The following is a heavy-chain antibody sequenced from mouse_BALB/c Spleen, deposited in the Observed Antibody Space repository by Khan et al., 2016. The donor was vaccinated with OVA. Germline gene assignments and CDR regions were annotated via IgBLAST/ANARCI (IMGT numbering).Heavy chain of an antibody. V-gene: IGHV1-31*01. CDR1: GYSFTSYY. Sequence: VQLQQSGPELMKPGASVKISCKASGYSFTSYYIHWVMESHGKSLEWIGYIDPFSGDTTYNQKFKGKATLTVDKSSSTAYILLRNLTSEDSAVFYCTRHGYVAWFTYWGQGTLVTVAA. J-gene: IGHJ3*01. D-gene: IGHD2-2*01. CDR2: IDPFSGDT. CDR3: TRHGYVAWFTY.